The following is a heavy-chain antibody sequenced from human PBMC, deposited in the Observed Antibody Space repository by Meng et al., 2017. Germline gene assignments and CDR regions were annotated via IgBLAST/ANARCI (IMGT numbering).Heavy chain of an antibody. CDR2: IKEDGSEK. CDR1: GFTFSSYW. J-gene: IGHJ4*02. V-gene: IGHV3-7*01. CDR3: ARARYDYVWGSYRYRVLDY. Sequence: GESLKISCAASGFTFSSYWMTWVRQAPGKGLEWVANIKEDGSEKFYVDSVKGRFTITRDNAKNSLYLQMNSLRDEDTSVYYCARARYDYVWGSYRYRVLDYWGQGTLVTVSS. D-gene: IGHD3-16*02.